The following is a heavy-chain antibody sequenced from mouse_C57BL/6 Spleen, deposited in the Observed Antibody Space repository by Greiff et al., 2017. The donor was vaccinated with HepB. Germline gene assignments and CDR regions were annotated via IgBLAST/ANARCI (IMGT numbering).Heavy chain of an antibody. CDR3: ARRGGYYPWFAY. D-gene: IGHD2-3*01. CDR2: ISSGGSYT. J-gene: IGHJ3*01. V-gene: IGHV5-6*01. Sequence: EVQVVESGGDLVKPGGSLKLSCAASGFTFSSYGMSWVRQTPDKRLEWVATISSGGSYTYYPDSVKGRFTISRDNAKNTLYLQMSSLKSEDTAMYYCARRGGYYPWFAYWGQGTLVTVSA. CDR1: GFTFSSYG.